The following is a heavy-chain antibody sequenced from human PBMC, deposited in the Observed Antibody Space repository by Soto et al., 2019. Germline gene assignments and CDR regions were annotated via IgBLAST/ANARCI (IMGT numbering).Heavy chain of an antibody. V-gene: IGHV4-4*02. CDR2: IYHSGST. D-gene: IGHD4-17*01. CDR1: GGSISSSNW. J-gene: IGHJ6*02. CDR3: ARDLSHRHDYGDYVPYYYGMDV. Sequence: SETLSLTCAVSGGSISSSNWWSWVRQPPGKGLEWIGEIYHSGSTNYNPSLKSRVTISVDKSKNQFSLKLSSVTAADTAVYYCARDLSHRHDYGDYVPYYYGMDVWGQGTTVTVSS.